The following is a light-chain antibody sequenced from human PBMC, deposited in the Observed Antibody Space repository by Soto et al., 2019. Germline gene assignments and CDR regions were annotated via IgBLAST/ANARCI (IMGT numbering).Light chain of an antibody. CDR2: DAS. Sequence: DIQMTQSPSTLSAFVGDRVTITCRASQRIGRWLAWYQQKPGKAPKLLIYDASSLESGVPSRFSGSGSGTEFTLTISSLQPDDFATYYGQQYNTYPPERPFGQGTKVE. J-gene: IGKJ1*01. V-gene: IGKV1-5*01. CDR3: QQYNTYPPERP. CDR1: QRIGRW.